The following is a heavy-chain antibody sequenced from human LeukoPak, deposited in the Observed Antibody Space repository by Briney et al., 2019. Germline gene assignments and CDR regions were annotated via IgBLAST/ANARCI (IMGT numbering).Heavy chain of an antibody. D-gene: IGHD2-2*01. J-gene: IGHJ4*02. Sequence: SETLSLTCTVSGGSISSYYWSWIRQPAGKGLEWIGRIYASGSTNYNPSLKSRVTMSVDTSKNQFSLKLSSVTAADTAVYYCARIVIYCSSTSCPYYFDYWGQGTLVTVSS. CDR3: ARIVIYCSSTSCPYYFDY. CDR1: GGSISSYY. CDR2: IYASGST. V-gene: IGHV4-4*07.